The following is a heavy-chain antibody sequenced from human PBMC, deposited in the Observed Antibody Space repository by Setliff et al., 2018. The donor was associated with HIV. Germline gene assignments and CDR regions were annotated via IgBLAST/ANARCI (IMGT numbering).Heavy chain of an antibody. J-gene: IGHJ4*02. CDR1: GYTFTDYF. CDR2: ISPQNGDR. Sequence: ASVKVSCKASGYTFTDYFIHWVRQAPGQGLEWMGWISPQNGDRKIPQRFRGRVTMTRDTSISTVYMELSGLTSDDTAVYYCARQLSNSFDYWGQGTLVTVSS. V-gene: IGHV1-2*02. CDR3: ARQLSNSFDY. D-gene: IGHD1-1*01.